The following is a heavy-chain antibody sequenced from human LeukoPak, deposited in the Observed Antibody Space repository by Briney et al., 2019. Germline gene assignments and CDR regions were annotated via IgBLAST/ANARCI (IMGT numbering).Heavy chain of an antibody. Sequence: ASVRVSCKASGYTFTSYGISWVRQAPGQGLEWMGWISTYNGNTNYAQNLQDRVTMTTDTSTSTAYMELGSLRSDDTALYYCARDSNSWYYFDYWGQGTLVTVSS. D-gene: IGHD6-13*01. CDR2: ISTYNGNT. CDR3: ARDSNSWYYFDY. J-gene: IGHJ4*02. V-gene: IGHV1-18*01. CDR1: GYTFTSYG.